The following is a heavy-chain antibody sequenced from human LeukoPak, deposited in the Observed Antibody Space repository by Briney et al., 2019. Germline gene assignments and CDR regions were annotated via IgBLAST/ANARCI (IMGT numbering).Heavy chain of an antibody. CDR3: ARVFLAPAAFDY. Sequence: SETLSLTCTVSGDSITNQYWSWIRQPAGKGLEWIGRIHGGEYTSYNPSLKSRASMSVDTSKNQFSLKLTSVTAADTAVYFCARVFLAPAAFDYWGQGTPVTVSS. D-gene: IGHD2-2*01. J-gene: IGHJ4*02. V-gene: IGHV4-4*07. CDR1: GDSITNQY. CDR2: IHGGEYT.